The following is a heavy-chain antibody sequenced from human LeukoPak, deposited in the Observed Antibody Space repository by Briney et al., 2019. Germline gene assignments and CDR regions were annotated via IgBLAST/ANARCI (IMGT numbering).Heavy chain of an antibody. Sequence: GGSLRLSCAASGFTFSSYAMSWVRQAPGKGLEWVSAISGSGGSTYYADSVKGRFTISRDNSKNTLYLQMNSLRAEDTAVYYCAKEKRPIVVVPAAIKEADYYYYGMDVWGQGTTVTVSS. CDR2: ISGSGGST. J-gene: IGHJ6*02. D-gene: IGHD2-2*02. V-gene: IGHV3-23*01. CDR1: GFTFSSYA. CDR3: AKEKRPIVVVPAAIKEADYYYYGMDV.